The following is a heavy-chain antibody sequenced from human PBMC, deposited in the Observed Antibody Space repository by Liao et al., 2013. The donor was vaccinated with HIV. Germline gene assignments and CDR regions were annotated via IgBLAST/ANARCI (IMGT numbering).Heavy chain of an antibody. V-gene: IGHV4-61*02. CDR3: ARELIFWSGYFGAYYFDY. J-gene: IGHJ4*02. CDR1: GGSISSGDYY. CDR2: IYTSGST. Sequence: QFQLQESGPGLVQPSQSLSLTCNVSGGSISSGDYYWTWIRQPAGKGLEWIGRIYTSGSTNYNPSLKSRVTMSVDTSKNQFSLKLSSVTAADTAVYYCARELIFWSGYFGAYYFDYWGQGTLVTVSS. D-gene: IGHD3-3*01.